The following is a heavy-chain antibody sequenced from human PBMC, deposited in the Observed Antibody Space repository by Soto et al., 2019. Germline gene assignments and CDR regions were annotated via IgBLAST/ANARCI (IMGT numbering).Heavy chain of an antibody. CDR2: ISSSSSYI. Sequence: GSLRLSCAASGFTFSSYSMNWVRQAPGKGLEWVSSISSSSSYIYYADSVKGRFTISRDNAKNSLYLQMNSLRAEDTAVYYCARDRGIAARPNWFDPWGQGTLVTVSS. J-gene: IGHJ5*02. CDR3: ARDRGIAARPNWFDP. V-gene: IGHV3-21*01. CDR1: GFTFSSYS. D-gene: IGHD6-6*01.